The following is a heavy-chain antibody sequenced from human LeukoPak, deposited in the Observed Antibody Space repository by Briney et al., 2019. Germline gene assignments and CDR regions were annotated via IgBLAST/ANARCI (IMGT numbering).Heavy chain of an antibody. J-gene: IGHJ5*02. CDR2: IYYSGST. D-gene: IGHD2-15*01. CDR1: SGSIGSYY. CDR3: ARDRWSCSGGSCYSGYWFDP. Sequence: PSETLSLTCTVSSGSIGSYYWSWIRQPPGKGLEWIGYIYYSGSTNYNPSLKSRVTISVDTPKNQFSLKLSSVTAADTAVYYCARDRWSCSGGSCYSGYWFDPWGQGTLVTVSS. V-gene: IGHV4-59*01.